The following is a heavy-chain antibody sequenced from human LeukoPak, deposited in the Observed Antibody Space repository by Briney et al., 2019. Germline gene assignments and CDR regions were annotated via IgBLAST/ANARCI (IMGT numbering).Heavy chain of an antibody. J-gene: IGHJ4*02. CDR3: ARGIGYSYIDY. CDR1: GFTVSSNY. Sequence: GGSLRLSCAASGFTVSSNYMSWVRQALGKGLEWVSVIYSGGSTYYADSVKGRFTISRDNSKNTLYLQMNSLRAEDTAVYYCARGIGYSYIDYWGQGTLVTVSS. D-gene: IGHD5-18*01. V-gene: IGHV3-53*01. CDR2: IYSGGST.